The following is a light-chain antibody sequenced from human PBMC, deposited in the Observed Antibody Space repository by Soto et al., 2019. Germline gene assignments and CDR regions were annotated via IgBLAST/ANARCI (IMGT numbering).Light chain of an antibody. J-gene: IGLJ7*01. CDR1: NGHGSHG. CDR3: QAWGTGIAV. V-gene: IGLV4-69*01. CDR2: VHSDGSH. Sequence: QSVLTQSPSVSASLGASIKLTCTLSNGHGSHGIAWHQQQPEKGPRYLMKVHSDGSHIKGDGIPDRFSGSSSGPERYLTISSLQSEDEADYYCQAWGTGIAVFGGGTQLTVL.